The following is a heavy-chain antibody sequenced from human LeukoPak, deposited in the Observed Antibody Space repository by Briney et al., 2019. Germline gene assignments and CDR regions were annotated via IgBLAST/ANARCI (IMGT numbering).Heavy chain of an antibody. V-gene: IGHV3-7*05. J-gene: IGHJ4*02. CDR2: ITREGSAA. Sequence: GGSLRLSCVVSGFTFSSHSMSWVRQAPGKGLEWVADITREGSAAYYVDSVKGRFSISRDNAKNSLYLQMNSLRADDTAVYYCAKDWHNGDDPLFDYWGQGTVVTVSS. CDR3: AKDWHNGDDPLFDY. CDR1: GFTFSSHS. D-gene: IGHD2-8*01.